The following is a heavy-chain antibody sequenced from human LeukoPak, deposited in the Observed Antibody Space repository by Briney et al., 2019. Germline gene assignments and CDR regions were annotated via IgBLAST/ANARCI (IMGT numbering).Heavy chain of an antibody. V-gene: IGHV3-9*01. CDR3: AKAPNYDILTGYYYDY. D-gene: IGHD3-9*01. CDR2: ISWNSGSI. Sequence: PGGSLRLSCAASGFTFDDYAMHWVRHAPGKGLEWVSGISWNSGSIGYADSVKGRFTISRDNAKNSLYLQMNSLRAEDTALYYCAKAPNYDILTGYYYDYWGQGTLVTVSS. J-gene: IGHJ4*02. CDR1: GFTFDDYA.